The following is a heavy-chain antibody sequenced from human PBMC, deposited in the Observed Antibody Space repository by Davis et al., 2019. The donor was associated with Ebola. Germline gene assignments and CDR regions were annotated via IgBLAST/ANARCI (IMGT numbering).Heavy chain of an antibody. CDR1: GYTFTSYY. Sequence: ASVKVSCKASGYTFTSYYMHWVRQAPGQGLEWMGIINPSGGSTSYAQKFQGRVTMTRDTSTSTVYMELSSLRSEDTAVYYCARGVYGSGWWYYYYYYMDVWGKGTTVTVSS. D-gene: IGHD3-10*01. J-gene: IGHJ6*03. V-gene: IGHV1-46*01. CDR3: ARGVYGSGWWYYYYYYMDV. CDR2: INPSGGST.